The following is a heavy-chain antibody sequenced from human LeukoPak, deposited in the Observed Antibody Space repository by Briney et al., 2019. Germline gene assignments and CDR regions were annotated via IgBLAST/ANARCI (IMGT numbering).Heavy chain of an antibody. J-gene: IGHJ4*02. CDR2: INPNSGGT. CDR3: AIQLRFLEWLSSPDY. V-gene: IGHV1-2*06. CDR1: GYTFTGYY. D-gene: IGHD3-3*01. Sequence: GASVKVSXKASGYTFTGYYMHWVRQAPGQGLEWMGRINPNSGGTNYAQKFQGRVTMTRDTSISTAYMELSRLRSDDTAVYYCAIQLRFLEWLSSPDYWGQGTLVTVSS.